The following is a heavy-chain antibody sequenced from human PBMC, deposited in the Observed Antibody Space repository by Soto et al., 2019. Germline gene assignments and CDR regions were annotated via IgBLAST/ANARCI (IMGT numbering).Heavy chain of an antibody. CDR1: GYTFTSYY. CDR3: ARDPTAEYDILTGYYSHFDY. Sequence: QVQLVQSGAEVKKPGASVKVSCKASGYTFTSYYMHWVRQAPGQGLEWMGIINPSGGSTSYAQKFQGRVTMTRDTSTSTVYMELSILRSEDTAVYYCARDPTAEYDILTGYYSHFDYWGQGTLVTVSS. CDR2: INPSGGST. D-gene: IGHD3-9*01. V-gene: IGHV1-46*01. J-gene: IGHJ4*02.